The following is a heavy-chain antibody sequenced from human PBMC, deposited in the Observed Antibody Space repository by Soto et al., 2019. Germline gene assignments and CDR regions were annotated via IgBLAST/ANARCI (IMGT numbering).Heavy chain of an antibody. V-gene: IGHV3-73*02. Sequence: EVQLVESGGGLVQPGGSLKLSCAASGFIFSGSAIHWVRQASGKGPEWVGRIRSRANNFATSSPASVKGRFTFSRDDSKNTAYLQMNTLKPEDTAVYYCARGQGAAIGDYYYHGMDVWGQGTTVTVSS. CDR1: GFIFSGSA. J-gene: IGHJ6*02. D-gene: IGHD2-2*02. CDR2: IRSRANNFAT. CDR3: ARGQGAAIGDYYYHGMDV.